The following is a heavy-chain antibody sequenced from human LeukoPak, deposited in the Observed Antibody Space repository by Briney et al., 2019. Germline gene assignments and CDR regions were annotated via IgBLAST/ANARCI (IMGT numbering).Heavy chain of an antibody. J-gene: IGHJ6*02. Sequence: GGSLRLSCAASGFTFSSYAMSWVRQAPGKGPEWVSGIGNSGDRTFYADSVKGRFTISRDNSKNTLYLQMNSLRVEDTALYYCAKGGVWGQGITVTVSS. CDR2: IGNSGDRT. CDR1: GFTFSSYA. CDR3: AKGGV. V-gene: IGHV3-23*01.